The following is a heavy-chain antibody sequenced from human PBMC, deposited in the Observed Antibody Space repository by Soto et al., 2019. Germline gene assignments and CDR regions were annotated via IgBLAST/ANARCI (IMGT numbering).Heavy chain of an antibody. CDR2: TSYDGSDE. J-gene: IGHJ2*01. CDR3: AKGFGGDPYWYFGL. Sequence: QVQLVESGGGVVQPGTSLRLSCAASGFTLSSYGMHWVRQAPGKGLEWVAVTSYDGSDEYYADSAKGRFTIFRDNSKNTLQLQMNSLRTEDTAMYYCAKGFGGDPYWYFGLWGRGTLVTVSS. D-gene: IGHD2-21*01. CDR1: GFTLSSYG. V-gene: IGHV3-30*18.